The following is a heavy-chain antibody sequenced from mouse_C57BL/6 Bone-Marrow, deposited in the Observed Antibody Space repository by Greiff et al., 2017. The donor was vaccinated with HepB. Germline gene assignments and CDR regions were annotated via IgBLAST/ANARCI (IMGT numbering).Heavy chain of an antibody. CDR3: ARPGTTVVAHFDY. CDR2: ISSGSSTI. J-gene: IGHJ2*01. D-gene: IGHD1-1*01. Sequence: EVHLVESGGGLVKPGGSLKLSCAASGFTFSDYGMHWVRQAPEKGLEWVAYISSGSSTIYYADTVKGRFTISRDNAKNTLFLQMTSLRSEDTAMYYCARPGTTVVAHFDYWGQGTTLTVSS. V-gene: IGHV5-17*01. CDR1: GFTFSDYG.